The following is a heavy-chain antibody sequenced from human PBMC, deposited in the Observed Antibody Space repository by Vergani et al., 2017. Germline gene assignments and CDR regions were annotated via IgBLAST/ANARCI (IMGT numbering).Heavy chain of an antibody. Sequence: QVQLVESGGGVVKPGRSLRLSCAASGFPFSSYAMHWVRQAPAKGLEWVAVISYDGSNKYYADSVKGRFTMSRDNSKNTLYLQMNSLRAEDTAVYYCARQDTYYDDSSGRHYFDYWGQGTLVTVSS. CDR2: ISYDGSNK. V-gene: IGHV3-30-3*01. CDR1: GFPFSSYA. D-gene: IGHD3-22*01. CDR3: ARQDTYYDDSSGRHYFDY. J-gene: IGHJ4*02.